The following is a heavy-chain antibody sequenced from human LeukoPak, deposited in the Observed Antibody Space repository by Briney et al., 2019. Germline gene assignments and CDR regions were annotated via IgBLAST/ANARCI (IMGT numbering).Heavy chain of an antibody. J-gene: IGHJ4*02. CDR1: GFTFSSFA. CDR3: AKSHSVAVAGTYATYYFDS. D-gene: IGHD6-19*01. V-gene: IGHV3-23*01. CDR2: ISGSGAST. Sequence: GESLRLSCAASGFTFSSFAISWVRQAPGRGLEWVSSISGSGASTYYADSVKGRFTLSRDNSRNTLYLQMSSLRAEDTAVYYCAKSHSVAVAGTYATYYFDSWGQGTLVTVSS.